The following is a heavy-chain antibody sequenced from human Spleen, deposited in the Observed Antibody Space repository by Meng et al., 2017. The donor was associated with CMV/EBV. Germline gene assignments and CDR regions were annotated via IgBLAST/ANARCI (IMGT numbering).Heavy chain of an antibody. Sequence: ASVKVSCKTSGYTFTGQYMHWVRQAPGQGLEWMGWINPYSGDTNYAQKFQGRVTMTRDTSISTAYMDLNRLRSEDTAVYYCARGLFDFWSGYYRAADAFDIWGQGTMVTVSS. D-gene: IGHD3-3*01. CDR2: INPYSGDT. CDR3: ARGLFDFWSGYYRAADAFDI. CDR1: GYTFTGQY. J-gene: IGHJ3*02. V-gene: IGHV1-2*02.